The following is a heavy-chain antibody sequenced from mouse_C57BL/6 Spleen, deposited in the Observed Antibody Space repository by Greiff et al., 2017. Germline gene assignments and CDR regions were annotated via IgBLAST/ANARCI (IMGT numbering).Heavy chain of an antibody. J-gene: IGHJ4*01. CDR3: ARVKVYDYAYAMDY. Sequence: QVQLKESGPELVQPGASLKISCTASGYAFSSSWLNWVKQRPGKGLEWIGRIYPGDGDTNYKGKFKGKATLTADKSTSTAYMQLSSLTSEDSAVYFCARVKVYDYAYAMDYWGQGTSVTVSS. V-gene: IGHV1-82*01. CDR2: IYPGDGDT. D-gene: IGHD2-4*01. CDR1: GYAFSSSW.